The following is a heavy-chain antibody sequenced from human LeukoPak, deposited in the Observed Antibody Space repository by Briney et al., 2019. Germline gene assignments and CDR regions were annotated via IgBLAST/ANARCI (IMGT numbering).Heavy chain of an antibody. D-gene: IGHD6-6*01. Sequence: PGGSLRLSCAASGFTFSSYGMHWVRQAPGKGLERVAVIWYDGSNKYYADSVKGRFTIYRDNSKNTLYLQMNSLRAEDTAVYYCAKDLLSSTQSGYWGQGTLVTVSS. V-gene: IGHV3-33*06. CDR2: IWYDGSNK. CDR1: GFTFSSYG. J-gene: IGHJ4*02. CDR3: AKDLLSSTQSGY.